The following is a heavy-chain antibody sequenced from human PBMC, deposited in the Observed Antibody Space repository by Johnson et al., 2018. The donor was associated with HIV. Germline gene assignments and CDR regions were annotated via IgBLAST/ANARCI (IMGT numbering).Heavy chain of an antibody. CDR2: ISYDGSNK. V-gene: IGHV3-30*03. J-gene: IGHJ3*02. CDR1: GFTFSSYG. CDR3: ARDSPRIVGVPDAFDI. Sequence: QMLLVESGGGVVQPGRSLRLSCAASGFTFSSYGIHWVRQVPGKGLEWVAVISYDGSNKYYAGSVKGRFTVSRDNSKNTLYLQMNSLRAEDTAVYYCARDSPRIVGVPDAFDIWGQGTMVTVSS. D-gene: IGHD1-26*01.